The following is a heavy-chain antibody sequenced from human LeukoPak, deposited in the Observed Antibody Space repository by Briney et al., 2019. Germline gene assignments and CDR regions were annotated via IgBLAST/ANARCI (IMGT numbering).Heavy chain of an antibody. J-gene: IGHJ4*02. D-gene: IGHD1-26*01. CDR2: IRSKTYGGTT. CDR3: TRDGMGDFDY. Sequence: GGSLRLPCTSSGFTFGDYAMSWFRQAPGKGLEWVGFIRSKTYGGTTEYAASVKGRFTISRDDSKSIAYLQMNSLNTEDTAVYYCTRDGMGDFDYRGQGTLVTVSS. CDR1: GFTFGDYA. V-gene: IGHV3-49*03.